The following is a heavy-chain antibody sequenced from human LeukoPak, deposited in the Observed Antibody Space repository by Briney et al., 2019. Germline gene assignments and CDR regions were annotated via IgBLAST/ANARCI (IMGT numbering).Heavy chain of an antibody. CDR1: EFTFSSYA. V-gene: IGHV3-23*01. CDR3: VQDQNMIVVVISN. Sequence: GGSLRLSCAASEFTFSSYAMSWVRQAPGKGLEWVSTISGSGGSTYYADSVKGRFTISRDNSINTLYLRMNSLRGEDTAVYYCVQDQNMIVVVISNWGQGTLVTVSS. CDR2: ISGSGGST. D-gene: IGHD3-22*01. J-gene: IGHJ4*02.